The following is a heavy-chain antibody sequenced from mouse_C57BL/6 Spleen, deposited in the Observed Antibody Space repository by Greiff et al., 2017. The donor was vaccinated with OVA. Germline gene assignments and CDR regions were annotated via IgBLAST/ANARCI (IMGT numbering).Heavy chain of an antibody. D-gene: IGHD1-1*01. CDR3: ARGGGYYGSSYWYFDV. Sequence: VQLQESGAELVRPGTSVKMSCKASGYTFTNYWIGWAKQRPGHGLEWIGDIYPGGGYTNYNEKFKGKATLTADKSSSTAYMQFSSLTSEDSAIYYCARGGGYYGSSYWYFDVWGTGTTVTVSS. CDR2: IYPGGGYT. CDR1: GYTFTNYW. J-gene: IGHJ1*03. V-gene: IGHV1-63*01.